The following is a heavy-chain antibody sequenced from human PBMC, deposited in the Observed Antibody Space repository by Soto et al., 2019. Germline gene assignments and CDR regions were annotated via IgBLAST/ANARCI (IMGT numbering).Heavy chain of an antibody. Sequence: GGSLRPSCPVSGIPFNNYWMHCIRQAPGKRRCWVWHINTVATIINYGDSVKGRFTIARHKAENTLYLQRNSLGVENTANYYCATDAGRGLRYWGQGTLATVSS. D-gene: IGHD2-8*01. J-gene: IGHJ4*02. CDR3: ATDAGRGLRY. CDR2: INTVATII. V-gene: IGHV3-74*01. CDR1: GIPFNNYW.